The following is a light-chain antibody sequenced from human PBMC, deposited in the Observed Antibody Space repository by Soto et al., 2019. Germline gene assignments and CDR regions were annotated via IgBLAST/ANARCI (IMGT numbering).Light chain of an antibody. CDR3: QQRSNWPPYT. V-gene: IGKV3-11*01. Sequence: EIVLTQSPATLSLSPGERATLSCRASQSVNSNLAWYQQKPGQAPRLLIFDASNRATGIPARFSGSGSGTDFTFTISSLEPEDFAVYYCQQRSNWPPYTFGQGTKQEIK. CDR2: DAS. J-gene: IGKJ2*01. CDR1: QSVNSN.